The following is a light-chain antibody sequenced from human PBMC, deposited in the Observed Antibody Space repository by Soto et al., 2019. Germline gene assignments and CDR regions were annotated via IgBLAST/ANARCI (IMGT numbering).Light chain of an antibody. CDR3: QKYNSAPPLT. J-gene: IGKJ4*01. Sequence: DIQMTQSPSSVSASVGDRVTITCRASQDIINYLAWYQQKPGKVPTLLIYAASTLQSGVPSRFSGSGSGTDFILTISSLQPDDVATYYCQKYNSAPPLTFGGGTKVDIK. V-gene: IGKV1-27*01. CDR1: QDIINY. CDR2: AAS.